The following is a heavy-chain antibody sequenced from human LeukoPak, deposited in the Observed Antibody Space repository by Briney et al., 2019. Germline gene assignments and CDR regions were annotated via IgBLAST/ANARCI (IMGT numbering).Heavy chain of an antibody. Sequence: GASVKVSCKASGYTFTSYGISWVRQAPGQGLEWMGGIIPIFGTANYAQKFQGRVTITADESTSTAYMELSSLRSEDTAVYYCARSLPGIAAAGYNWFDPWGQGTLVTVSS. J-gene: IGHJ5*02. CDR2: IIPIFGTA. CDR1: GYTFTSYG. D-gene: IGHD6-13*01. V-gene: IGHV1-69*13. CDR3: ARSLPGIAAAGYNWFDP.